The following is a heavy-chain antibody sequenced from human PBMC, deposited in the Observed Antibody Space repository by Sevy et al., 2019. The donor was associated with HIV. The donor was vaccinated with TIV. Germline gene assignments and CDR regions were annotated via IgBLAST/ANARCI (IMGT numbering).Heavy chain of an antibody. CDR3: ARGPEWELTSFLSH. CDR1: GFTFRTYA. J-gene: IGHJ4*02. CDR2: ISSNGDNA. D-gene: IGHD1-26*01. V-gene: IGHV3-30-3*01. Sequence: GGSLRLSCAASGFTFRTYALHWVRQAPGRGLEWLALISSNGDNAFYANSVRGRLTVSRDNSMNTLSLQMGSLTAEDTGVYYCARGPEWELTSFLSHWGQGTLVTVSS.